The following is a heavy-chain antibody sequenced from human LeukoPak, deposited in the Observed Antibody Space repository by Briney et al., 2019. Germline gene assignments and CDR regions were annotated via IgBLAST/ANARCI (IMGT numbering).Heavy chain of an antibody. V-gene: IGHV3-23*01. CDR2: ISGSGDST. D-gene: IGHD3-16*01. CDR3: AKDLGHRSDYWFDW. J-gene: IGHJ4*02. CDR1: RFTFSSYA. Sequence: PGGSLRLSCAASRFTFSSYAMSWVRQAPGKGLEWVSVISGSGDSTYYADSVKGRFTISRDNSKNTVTLQMNSLRVEDSALYYCAKDLGHRSDYWFDWWGQGTLVTVSS.